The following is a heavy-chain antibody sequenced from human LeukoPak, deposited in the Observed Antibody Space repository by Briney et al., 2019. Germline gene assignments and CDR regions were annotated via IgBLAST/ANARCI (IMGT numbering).Heavy chain of an antibody. J-gene: IGHJ6*02. CDR1: GFTFSSYA. D-gene: IGHD3-10*01. CDR2: ISNDGSNK. Sequence: PGGSLRLSCAASGFTFSSYAMSWVRQAPGEGLEWVAVISNDGSNKYYADSVKGRFTISRDNSKNTLYLQMNSLRAEDTAVYYCAKEGHYYGSGNNTYWYYAMDVWGQGTTVTVSS. V-gene: IGHV3-30*18. CDR3: AKEGHYYGSGNNTYWYYAMDV.